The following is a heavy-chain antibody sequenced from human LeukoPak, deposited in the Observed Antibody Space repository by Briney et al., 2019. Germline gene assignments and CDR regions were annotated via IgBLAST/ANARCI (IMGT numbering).Heavy chain of an antibody. CDR2: IYYSGST. CDR1: GGSISSGGYY. D-gene: IGHD5-24*01. CDR3: ARIDGYNQLYYFDY. Sequence: PSETLSLTCTVSGGSISSGGYYWSWIRQHPGKGLEWIGYIYYSGSTYYNPSLKSRVTISVDTSKNQFSLKLSSVTAADTAVYYCARIDGYNQLYYFDYWGQGTPVTVSS. J-gene: IGHJ4*02. V-gene: IGHV4-31*03.